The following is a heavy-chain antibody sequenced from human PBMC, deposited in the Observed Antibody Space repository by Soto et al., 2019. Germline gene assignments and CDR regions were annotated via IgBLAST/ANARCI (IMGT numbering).Heavy chain of an antibody. J-gene: IGHJ4*02. D-gene: IGHD6-13*01. CDR3: AKDDKDYSSSWYFNRYDVDY. V-gene: IGHV3-23*01. Sequence: EVQLLESGGGLVQPGGSLRLSCAASGFTFSSYAMSWVRQAPGNGLEWVSAISGSGGSTYYADSVKGRFTISRDNSKNTLYLQMNSLRAEDTAVYYCAKDDKDYSSSWYFNRYDVDYWGQGTLVTVSS. CDR1: GFTFSSYA. CDR2: ISGSGGST.